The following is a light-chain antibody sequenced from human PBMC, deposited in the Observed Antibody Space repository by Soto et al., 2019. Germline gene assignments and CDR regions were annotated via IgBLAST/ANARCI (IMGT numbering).Light chain of an antibody. V-gene: IGLV1-44*01. J-gene: IGLJ2*01. Sequence: QSVLTQPPSASVTPGQRVTISCSGSSANIGGNTVNWYQQLPGTAPKLLIYSNNQRPSGVPDRFSGSKSGTSASLAISGLQSEDEADYYCAAWDDSLNAHVLFGGGTKVTVL. CDR3: AAWDDSLNAHVL. CDR2: SNN. CDR1: SANIGGNT.